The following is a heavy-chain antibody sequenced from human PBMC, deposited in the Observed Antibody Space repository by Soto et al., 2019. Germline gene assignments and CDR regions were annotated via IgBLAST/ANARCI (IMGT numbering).Heavy chain of an antibody. D-gene: IGHD4-17*01. CDR3: AGDVLTATSHDY. V-gene: IGHV4-34*01. Sequence: PSETLSLTCAVYGGSFSGYYWSWIRQPPGKGLEWIGEINHSGSTNYNPSLKSRVTISVDTSKNQFSLKLSSVTAADTAVYYCAGDVLTATSHDYWGQGTLVTVSS. CDR2: INHSGST. J-gene: IGHJ4*02. CDR1: GGSFSGYY.